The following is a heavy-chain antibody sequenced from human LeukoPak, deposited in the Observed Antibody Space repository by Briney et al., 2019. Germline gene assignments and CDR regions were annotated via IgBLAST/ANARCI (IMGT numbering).Heavy chain of an antibody. J-gene: IGHJ5*02. CDR2: IYYSGST. CDR3: ARDRAKMPGTASSFSVRRNWFDP. CDR1: GGSISSSSYY. V-gene: IGHV4-39*07. D-gene: IGHD1-1*01. Sequence: SETLSLTCTVSGGSISSSSYYWGWIRQPPGKGLEWIGSIYYSGSTYYNPSLKSRVTISVDTSKNQFSLKLSSVTAADTAVYYCARDRAKMPGTASSFSVRRNWFDPWGQGTLVTVSS.